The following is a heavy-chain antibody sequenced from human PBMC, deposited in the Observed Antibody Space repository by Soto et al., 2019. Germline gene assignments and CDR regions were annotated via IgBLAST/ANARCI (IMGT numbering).Heavy chain of an antibody. Sequence: GSLRVTCEASGFTFSSHSMNWVRQAPGKGLEWVSCISSVDNYIYYADSVKGRFTISRDNAKNSLFLQMDSLRAEDTAVYYCARSRYCSSTSCFTFTTHYYYFGMDVWGQGTKVTVSS. V-gene: IGHV3-21*06. CDR3: ARSRYCSSTSCFTFTTHYYYFGMDV. J-gene: IGHJ6*02. CDR2: ISSVDNYI. D-gene: IGHD2-2*02. CDR1: GFTFSSHS.